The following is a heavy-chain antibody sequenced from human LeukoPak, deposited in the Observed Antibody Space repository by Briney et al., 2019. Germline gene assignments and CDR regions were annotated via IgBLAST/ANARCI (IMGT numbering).Heavy chain of an antibody. CDR3: ARNQLLSRYYFDT. J-gene: IGHJ4*02. CDR2: IKQDGSEK. CDR1: GFTFSNYW. V-gene: IGHV3-7*01. Sequence: AGGSLRLSCAASGFTFSNYWMSWVRQAPGKGLEWVANIKQDGSEKFYVDSVKGRFTISRDNAKNSLYLQMNSLRAEDTAVYYCARNQLLSRYYFDTWGQGTLFTVSS. D-gene: IGHD2-2*01.